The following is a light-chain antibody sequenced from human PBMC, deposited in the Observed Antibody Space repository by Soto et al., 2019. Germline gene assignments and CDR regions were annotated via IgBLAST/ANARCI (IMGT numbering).Light chain of an antibody. CDR1: QSVSNNY. CDR3: QQCARSPLT. V-gene: IGKV3-20*01. CDR2: DAS. J-gene: IGKJ1*01. Sequence: EIVLTQSPATLSLSPGEIATLSCRASQSVSNNYVAWYQQKPGQPPRLLIHDASNRATGIPDRFSGSGSGTDFTLTISRLEPEDFAVYYCQQCARSPLTFGQGTKVDIK.